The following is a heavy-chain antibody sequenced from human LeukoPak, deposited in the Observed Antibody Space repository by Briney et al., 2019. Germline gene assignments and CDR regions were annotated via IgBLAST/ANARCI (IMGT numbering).Heavy chain of an antibody. Sequence: GGSLRLSCEGSGFTFSKYWMSWVRQVPGKGLEWVANMNQDGSEVYYVDSVKGRFTISRDNTRNSLYLQMNSLRADDTAVYYCVRDRGYDDLTGYNYYSDYWGQGTLVSVSS. J-gene: IGHJ4*02. CDR3: VRDRGYDDLTGYNYYSDY. CDR2: MNQDGSEV. V-gene: IGHV3-7*03. D-gene: IGHD3-9*01. CDR1: GFTFSKYW.